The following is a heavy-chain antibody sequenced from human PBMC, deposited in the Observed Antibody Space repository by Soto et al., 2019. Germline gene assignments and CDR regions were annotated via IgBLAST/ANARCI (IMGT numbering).Heavy chain of an antibody. CDR1: GYTFTNND. CDR3: ASMATSGTLNWFDP. V-gene: IGHV1-8*01. Sequence: ASVKVSCKASGYTFTNNDISWVRQATGQGLEWMGWMNPNSANTGYAQKFQGRVTMTRNTSISTAYMELSSLRSDDTAIYYCASMATSGTLNWFDPWGQGTLVTVSS. J-gene: IGHJ5*02. CDR2: MNPNSANT.